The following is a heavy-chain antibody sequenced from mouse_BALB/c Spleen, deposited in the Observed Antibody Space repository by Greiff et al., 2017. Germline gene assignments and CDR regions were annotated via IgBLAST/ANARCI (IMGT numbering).Heavy chain of an antibody. V-gene: IGHV1S22*01. CDR3: TRSPYDYERGYYAMDY. D-gene: IGHD2-4*01. J-gene: IGHJ4*01. CDR1: GYTFTSYW. Sequence: LQQPGSELVRPGASVKLSCKASGYTFTSYWMHWVKQRHGQGLEWIGNIYPGSGSTNYDEKFKSKGTLTVDTSSSTAYMHLSSLTSEDSAVYYCTRSPYDYERGYYAMDYWGQGTSVTVSS. CDR2: IYPGSGST.